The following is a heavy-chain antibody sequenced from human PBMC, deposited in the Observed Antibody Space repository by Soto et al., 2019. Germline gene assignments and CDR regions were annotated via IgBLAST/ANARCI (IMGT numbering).Heavy chain of an antibody. V-gene: IGHV1-46*01. Sequence: ASVKVSCKASGYTFTSYYMHWVRQAPGQGLEWMGIINPSGGSTSYAQKFQGRVTMTRDTSTSTVYMELSSLRSEDTAVYYCASGRLGIAAAGDDAFDIWGQGTLVTVSS. J-gene: IGHJ3*02. CDR1: GYTFTSYY. CDR3: ASGRLGIAAAGDDAFDI. CDR2: INPSGGST. D-gene: IGHD6-13*01.